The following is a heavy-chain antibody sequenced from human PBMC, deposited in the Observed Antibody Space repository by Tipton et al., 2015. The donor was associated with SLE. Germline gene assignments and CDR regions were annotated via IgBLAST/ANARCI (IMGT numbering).Heavy chain of an antibody. CDR2: VYYSGST. CDR3: ARVDTPMDFDY. V-gene: IGHV4-39*07. D-gene: IGHD5-18*01. CDR1: GGSIRSSSYY. Sequence: LRLSCTVSGGSIRSSSYYWGWIRQPPGKGLEWIGSVYYSGSTYYNPSLKSRVTISVDTSKNQFSLKLSSVTAADTAVYYCARVDTPMDFDYWGQGTLVTVSS. J-gene: IGHJ4*02.